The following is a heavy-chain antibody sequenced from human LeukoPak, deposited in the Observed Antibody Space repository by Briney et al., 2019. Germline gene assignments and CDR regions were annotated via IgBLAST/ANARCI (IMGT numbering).Heavy chain of an antibody. V-gene: IGHV4-59*01. Sequence: PSETLSLTCTVSGGSISSYYWSWIRQPPGKGLEWIGYIYYSGSTNYNPSLKRRVTISVDTSKNQFSLKLSSVTAADTAVYYCASVLLGYWGQGTLVTVSS. CDR1: GGSISSYY. D-gene: IGHD3-10*01. J-gene: IGHJ4*02. CDR3: ASVLLGY. CDR2: IYYSGST.